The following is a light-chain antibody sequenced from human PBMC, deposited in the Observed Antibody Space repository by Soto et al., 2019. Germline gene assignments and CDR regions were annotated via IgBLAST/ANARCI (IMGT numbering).Light chain of an antibody. V-gene: IGKV3-15*01. CDR1: QSVSSN. J-gene: IGKJ1*01. Sequence: EIVMTQSPATLSVSPGERATLSCRASQSVSSNLAWYQHKPGQAPRRLIYGASTRAPGIPARFSGSGSGTELTLTISSLQCEDFGVYYCQHYNNWPPTWTFGQGTKVEIK. CDR3: QHYNNWPPTWT. CDR2: GAS.